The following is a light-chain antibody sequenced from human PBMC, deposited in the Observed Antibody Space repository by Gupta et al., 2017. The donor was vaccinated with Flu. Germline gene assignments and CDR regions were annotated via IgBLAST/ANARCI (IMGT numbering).Light chain of an antibody. V-gene: IGKV3-11*01. J-gene: IGKJ1*01. Sequence: PAILPPSPGERPNISCRASQSVQYYLAWYQHKPGQAPRLLIYDASNRPTGIPSRFSGSGSGTDFTLTISSLQPEDFAVYDCQHSRSSPQTFGQGTKLEIK. CDR2: DAS. CDR1: QSVQYY. CDR3: QHSRSSPQT.